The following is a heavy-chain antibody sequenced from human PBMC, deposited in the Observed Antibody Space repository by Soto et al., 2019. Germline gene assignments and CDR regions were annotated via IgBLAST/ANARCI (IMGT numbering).Heavy chain of an antibody. CDR3: ARDLSGSGPDY. D-gene: IGHD1-26*01. CDR1: GFTFSSYG. Sequence: QVQLVESGGGVVQPGRSLRLSCAASGFTFSSYGLHWVRQAPGKGLEWVAVIWYDGSNKYYADSVKGRFTISRDNSKNTLYLQMDGLRAEDTAMDYCARDLSGSGPDYWGQETLVTVSS. J-gene: IGHJ4*02. CDR2: IWYDGSNK. V-gene: IGHV3-33*01.